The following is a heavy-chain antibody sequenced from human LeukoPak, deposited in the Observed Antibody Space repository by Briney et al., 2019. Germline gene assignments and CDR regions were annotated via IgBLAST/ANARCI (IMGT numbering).Heavy chain of an antibody. CDR1: GFTFSSYS. J-gene: IGHJ4*02. CDR2: INSDGSST. Sequence: PGGSLRLSCAASGFTFSSYSMHWVRQAPGQRLVWVSRINSDGSSTSYADSVKGRFTITRDDAKNTLYLQLNSLRAEDTAVYYCARGASVMVRGVIPFDYWGQGSLVTVSS. D-gene: IGHD3-10*01. CDR3: ARGASVMVRGVIPFDY. V-gene: IGHV3-74*01.